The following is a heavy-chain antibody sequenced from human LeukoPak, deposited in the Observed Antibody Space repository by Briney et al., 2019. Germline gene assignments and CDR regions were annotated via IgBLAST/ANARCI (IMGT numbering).Heavy chain of an antibody. CDR2: MNPNSANT. V-gene: IGHV1-8*01. CDR1: GYTFTSHD. CDR3: ARGRGEYNYGAEFQH. Sequence: KVSCKASGYTFTSHDINWVRQATGQGLEWMGWMNPNSANTGYAQKFQGRVTMTRNTSISTAYMELSSLRSEDTAVYYCARGRGEYNYGAEFQHWGQGTLVTVSS. D-gene: IGHD5-18*01. J-gene: IGHJ1*01.